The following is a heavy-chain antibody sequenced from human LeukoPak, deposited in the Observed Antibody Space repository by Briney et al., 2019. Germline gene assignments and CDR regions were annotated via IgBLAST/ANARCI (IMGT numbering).Heavy chain of an antibody. D-gene: IGHD6-13*01. CDR3: ARGDSSSRRVFDY. CDR2: ITGSGSRT. CDR1: GFTFSNFG. Sequence: GGSLRLSCAASGFTFSNFGLTWVRQAPGKGLEWVSSITGSGSRTYYAESVKGRFTISRDNSKNTLYLQMNSLRAEDTAVYYCARGDSSSRRVFDYWGQGTLVTVSS. V-gene: IGHV3-23*01. J-gene: IGHJ4*02.